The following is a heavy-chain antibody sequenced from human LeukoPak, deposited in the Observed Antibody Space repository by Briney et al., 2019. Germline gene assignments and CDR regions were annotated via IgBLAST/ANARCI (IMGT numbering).Heavy chain of an antibody. CDR1: GFTFYDYG. J-gene: IGHJ4*02. V-gene: IGHV3-20*04. D-gene: IGHD6-13*01. CDR3: ARGTLKASATFFDY. Sequence: GGSLRLSCAASGFTFYDYGMSWVRQAPGKGLEWVSGINWNGGSTGYADSVKGRFTISRDNAKNSLYLQMNSLRAEDTALYYCARGTLKASATFFDYWGQGTLVTGSS. CDR2: INWNGGST.